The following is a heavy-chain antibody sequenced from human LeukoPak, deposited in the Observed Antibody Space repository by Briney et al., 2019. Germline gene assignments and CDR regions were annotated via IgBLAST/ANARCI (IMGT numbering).Heavy chain of an antibody. CDR2: IYYSGST. CDR1: GGSISSSSYY. CDR3: ARRQKWLQIDY. J-gene: IGHJ4*02. Sequence: SETLSPTCTVSGGSISSSSYYWGWIRQPPGKGLEWIGSIYYSGSTYYNPSLKSRVTISVDTSKNQFSLKLSSVTAADTAVYYCARRQKWLQIDYWGQGTLVTVSS. V-gene: IGHV4-39*01. D-gene: IGHD3-22*01.